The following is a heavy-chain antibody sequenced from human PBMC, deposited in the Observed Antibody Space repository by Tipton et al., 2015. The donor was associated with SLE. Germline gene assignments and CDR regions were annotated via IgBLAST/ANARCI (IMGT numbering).Heavy chain of an antibody. CDR3: ARDPYDSTWRNGWFDP. CDR2: LYHRGST. J-gene: IGHJ5*02. CDR1: GGSITTYY. D-gene: IGHD6-13*01. V-gene: IGHV4-38-2*02. Sequence: TLSLTCAVSGGSITTYYWGWIRQPPGKGLEWVGSLYHRGSTYYNPSLKSRVTISTDTSKNEIYLKLTSVTATDTAVYFCARDPYDSTWRNGWFDPWGQGTLVTVSS.